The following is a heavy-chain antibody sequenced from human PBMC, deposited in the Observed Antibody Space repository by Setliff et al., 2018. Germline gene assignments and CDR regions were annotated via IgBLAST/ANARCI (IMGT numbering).Heavy chain of an antibody. V-gene: IGHV4-39*07. CDR1: GGSISSSSYY. CDR2: IYYSGST. Sequence: SETLSLTCTVSGGSISSSSYYWGWIRQPPGKGLEWIGSIYYSGSTYYNPSPKSRVTISVDTSKNQFSLKLSSVTAADTAVYYCARGPRGGAVRWGQGTLVTVSS. J-gene: IGHJ4*02. D-gene: IGHD3-16*01. CDR3: ARGPRGGAVR.